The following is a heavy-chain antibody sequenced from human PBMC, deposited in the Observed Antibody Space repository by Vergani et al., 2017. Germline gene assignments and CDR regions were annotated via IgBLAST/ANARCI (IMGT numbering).Heavy chain of an antibody. D-gene: IGHD3-10*01. CDR2: IRSKAYGGTT. J-gene: IGHJ6*02. V-gene: IGHV3-49*04. CDR3: ARDPLLYQPWFGELLDYYYGMDV. Sequence: EVQLVESGGGLVQPGRSLRLSCTASGFTFGDYAMSWVRQAPGKGLEWVGFIRSKAYGGTTEYAASVKGRFTISSDDSKSIAYLQMNSLKTEDTAVYYCARDPLLYQPWFGELLDYYYGMDVWGQGTTVTVSS. CDR1: GFTFGDYA.